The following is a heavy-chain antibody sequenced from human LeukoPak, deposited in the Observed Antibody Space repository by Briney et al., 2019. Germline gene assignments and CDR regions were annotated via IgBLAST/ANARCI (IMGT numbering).Heavy chain of an antibody. CDR2: ISAYNGNT. CDR1: GYTFTSYG. V-gene: IGHV1-18*01. Sequence: ASVKVACKASGYTFTSYGISWVRQAPGQGLEWMGWISAYNGNTNYAQKLQGRVTMTTDTSTSTACMELRSLRSDDTAVYYCARDSSGYYGSRGTFDIWGQGTMVTVSS. CDR3: ARDSSGYYGSRGTFDI. J-gene: IGHJ3*02. D-gene: IGHD3-22*01.